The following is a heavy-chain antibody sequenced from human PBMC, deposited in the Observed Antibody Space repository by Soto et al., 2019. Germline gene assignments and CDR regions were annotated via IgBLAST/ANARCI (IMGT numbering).Heavy chain of an antibody. V-gene: IGHV3-66*01. CDR1: GLNVSSNF. J-gene: IGHJ6*03. Sequence: EVQLVESGGGLVQPGGSLRLSGAASGLNVSSNFMSWVRQAPGKGLEWVSVIYRGAGSTYYADSVKGRFTISRDKSKNTVYLQMNSLRAEDTAVYYCARNHGDSNYYYYYYMDVWGKGTTVTVSS. CDR2: IYRGAGST. CDR3: ARNHGDSNYYYYYYMDV. D-gene: IGHD4-17*01.